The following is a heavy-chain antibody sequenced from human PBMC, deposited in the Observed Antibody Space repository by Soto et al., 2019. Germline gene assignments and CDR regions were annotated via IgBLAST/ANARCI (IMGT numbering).Heavy chain of an antibody. J-gene: IGHJ4*02. V-gene: IGHV3-23*01. D-gene: IGHD4-17*01. CDR1: GFSFRDYG. Sequence: EVQLLEAGGGLVQPGGSLRLSCAASGFSFRDYGMSWVRQAPGKGLEWLSAIIGIGDKAYYADSVRGRFTISRDNSKNTLSLQLNDLGAEDTAIYYCAKDYDYGDSLPFDCWGQGTLVTVSS. CDR2: IIGIGDKA. CDR3: AKDYDYGDSLPFDC.